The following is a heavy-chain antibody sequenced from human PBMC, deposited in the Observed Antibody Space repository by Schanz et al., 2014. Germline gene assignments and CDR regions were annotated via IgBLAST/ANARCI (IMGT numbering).Heavy chain of an antibody. CDR2: IYYRGTT. J-gene: IGHJ4*02. D-gene: IGHD3-3*01. CDR3: VRHGNYEFWHGPTPQFEN. V-gene: IGHV4-34*01. Sequence: QVQLQQWGAGLLKPSETLSLTCAVYGGSFSGYYWSWIRQPPGKGLEWIGYIYYRGTTHYNPSLEGRVTIPIDKPPAQSPLNLPSVTAADTAVYYCVRHGNYEFWHGPTPQFENWGQGTLVTVS. CDR1: GGSFSGYY.